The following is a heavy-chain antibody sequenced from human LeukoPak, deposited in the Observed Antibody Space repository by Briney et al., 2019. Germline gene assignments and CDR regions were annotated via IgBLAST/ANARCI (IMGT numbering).Heavy chain of an antibody. CDR1: GGSFSGYY. CDR2: INHSGST. Sequence: SGTLSLTCAVYGGSFSGYYWSWIRQPPGKGLEWIGEINHSGSTNYNPSLKSRVTISVDTSKNQFSLKLSSVTAADTAVYYCARQGGGDYLYWFDPWGQGTLVTVSS. V-gene: IGHV4-34*01. D-gene: IGHD4-17*01. J-gene: IGHJ5*02. CDR3: ARQGGGDYLYWFDP.